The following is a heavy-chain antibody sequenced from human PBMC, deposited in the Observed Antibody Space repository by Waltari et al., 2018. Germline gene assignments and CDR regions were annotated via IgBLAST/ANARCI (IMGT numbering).Heavy chain of an antibody. Sequence: EVQLLESGGGLVPPGGSLRLSRAPSGFTFSRYAMLWVRQAPGKGLEWVSAISGSGGSTYYADSVKGRFTISRDNSKNTRYLQMNSLRAEETAVYYCAKDGGSRWSLDAFDIWGQGTMVTVSS. CDR2: ISGSGGST. V-gene: IGHV3-23*01. J-gene: IGHJ3*02. CDR1: GFTFSRYA. CDR3: AKDGGSRWSLDAFDI. D-gene: IGHD6-13*01.